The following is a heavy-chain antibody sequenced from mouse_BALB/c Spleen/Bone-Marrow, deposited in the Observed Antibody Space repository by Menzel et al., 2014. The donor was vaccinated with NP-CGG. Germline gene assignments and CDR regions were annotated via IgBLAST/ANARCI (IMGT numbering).Heavy chain of an antibody. V-gene: IGHV1-7*01. CDR2: INPSTGYT. CDR1: GYTFTTYW. Sequence: VQLQESGAELAKPGASVKMSCKASGYTFTTYWMHWVKQRPGQGLEWIGYINPSTGYTEYIQKFKDKATLTADKSSSIAYMQLNSLTSEDSSVYYCVLITPVVSDYWGQGTPLTVSS. CDR3: VLITPVVSDY. J-gene: IGHJ2*01. D-gene: IGHD1-1*01.